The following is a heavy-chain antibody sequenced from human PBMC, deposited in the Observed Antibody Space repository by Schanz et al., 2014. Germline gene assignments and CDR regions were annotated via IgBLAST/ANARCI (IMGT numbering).Heavy chain of an antibody. CDR3: AKDMNREATAPES. D-gene: IGHD5-12*01. CDR2: INTADTT. J-gene: IGHJ5*02. CDR1: GFTLSSYA. Sequence: PGGSLRLSCVASGFTLSSYALSWVRQSPGKGLEWVSAINTADTTYYADSVKGRFTVSRDNSKNTVYLHMNSLRDEDTAVYYCAKDMNREATAPESWGQGTLVVVSS. V-gene: IGHV3-23*01.